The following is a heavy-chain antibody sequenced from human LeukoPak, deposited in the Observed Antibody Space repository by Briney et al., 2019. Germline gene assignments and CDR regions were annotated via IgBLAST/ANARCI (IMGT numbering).Heavy chain of an antibody. D-gene: IGHD5-24*01. J-gene: IGHJ4*02. CDR1: GFTFSNYW. CDR3: ARDSRWLQADFDY. CDR2: ISSSGSTI. V-gene: IGHV3-11*04. Sequence: GGSLRLSCAVSGFTFSNYWMSWVRQAPGKGLEWVSYISSSGSTIYYADSVKGRFTISRDNAKNSLYLQMNSLRAEDTAVYYCARDSRWLQADFDYWGQGTLVTVSS.